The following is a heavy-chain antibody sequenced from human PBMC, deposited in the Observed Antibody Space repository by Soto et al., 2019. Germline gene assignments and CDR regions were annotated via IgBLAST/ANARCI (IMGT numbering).Heavy chain of an antibody. J-gene: IGHJ6*02. Sequence: QVQLVESGGGVVQPGRSLRLSCAASGFTFSSYAMHWVRQAPGKGLEWVAAISYDGSNKYYADSVKGRVTSSRDNAKNTLYLQMNSLRAEDTAVYYCARDIGGASSSWYYYYYYGMDVWGQGTTVTVSS. CDR1: GFTFSSYA. V-gene: IGHV3-30-3*01. CDR3: ARDIGGASSSWYYYYYYGMDV. CDR2: ISYDGSNK. D-gene: IGHD6-13*01.